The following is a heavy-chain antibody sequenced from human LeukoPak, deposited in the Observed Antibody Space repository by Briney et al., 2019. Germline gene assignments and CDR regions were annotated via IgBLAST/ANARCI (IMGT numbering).Heavy chain of an antibody. J-gene: IGHJ4*02. CDR2: ISSSGNTI. Sequence: GGSLRLSRAASGFTFSDYYMSWIRQAPGKGLEWVSYISSSGNTIYSADSVKGRFTISRDNAKNSLYLQMDSPTAEDTAVYYCTRKGSQWDFLVDYWGQGTRVAVSP. CDR3: TRKGSQWDFLVDY. D-gene: IGHD2/OR15-2a*01. CDR1: GFTFSDYY. V-gene: IGHV3-11*04.